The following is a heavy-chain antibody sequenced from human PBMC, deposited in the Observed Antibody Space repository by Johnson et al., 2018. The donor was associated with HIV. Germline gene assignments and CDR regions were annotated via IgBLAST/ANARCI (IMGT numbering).Heavy chain of an antibody. Sequence: VQLVESGGGLVQPGGSLRLSCAASGFTVSSNYMHWVRQAPGKGLVWVSRINSDGSSTSYADSVKGRFTISRDNSKNTLYRQMNSLGAEDTAVYYCTTDYTGADAFDIWGQGTMVTVSS. J-gene: IGHJ3*02. CDR1: GFTVSSNY. CDR2: INSDGSST. CDR3: TTDYTGADAFDI. D-gene: IGHD2-8*01. V-gene: IGHV3-74*01.